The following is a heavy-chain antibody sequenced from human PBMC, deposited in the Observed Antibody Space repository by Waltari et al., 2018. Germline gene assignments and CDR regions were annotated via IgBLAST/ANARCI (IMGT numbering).Heavy chain of an antibody. Sequence: EVQLVESGGGLVQPGGSLRLSCVASGFTFSRHWISWLRQAPGKGLEWVANIKEDESEKLYADSGKGRFTISRENAKNSVYLQMNSLRVEDTAYYYCARDMGIYTNYAAYWGQGTLVTVSS. V-gene: IGHV3-7*01. CDR3: ARDMGIYTNYAAY. D-gene: IGHD4-4*01. CDR1: GFTFSRHW. CDR2: IKEDESEK. J-gene: IGHJ4*02.